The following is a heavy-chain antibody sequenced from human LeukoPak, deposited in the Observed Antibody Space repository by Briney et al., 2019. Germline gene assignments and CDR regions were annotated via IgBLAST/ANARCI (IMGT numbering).Heavy chain of an antibody. CDR2: IRSKANSYAT. V-gene: IGHV3-73*01. J-gene: IGHJ4*02. D-gene: IGHD6-13*01. CDR1: GFTFSGSA. CDR3: TRLVIGITAAGTWDY. Sequence: PGGSLRLSCAASGFTFSGSAMHWVRQASGKGLEWVGRIRSKANSYATAYAASVKGRFTISRDDSKNTAYLQMNSLKTEDTAVYYCTRLVIGITAAGTWDYWGQGTLVTVSS.